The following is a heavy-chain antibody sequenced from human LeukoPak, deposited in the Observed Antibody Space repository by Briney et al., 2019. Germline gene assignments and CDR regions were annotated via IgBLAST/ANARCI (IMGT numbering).Heavy chain of an antibody. CDR3: ARGPPLFAP. CDR1: GFTFSDYS. Sequence: GGSLRLSCVVSGFTFSDYSMTWVRQPPGKGLEWISYISTGGDTIYYADSVRGRFTISSDNAKKSLYLQMNSLRAEDTAVYYCARGPPLFAPWGQGTLVTVSS. J-gene: IGHJ5*02. CDR2: ISTGGDTI. V-gene: IGHV3-48*01.